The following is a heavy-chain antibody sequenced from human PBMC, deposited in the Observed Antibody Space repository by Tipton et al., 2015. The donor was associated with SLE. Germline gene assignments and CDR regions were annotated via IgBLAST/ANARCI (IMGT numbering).Heavy chain of an antibody. CDR3: ARGYYESNGYYSFDY. V-gene: IGHV4-59*02. Sequence: TLSLTCAVSGASVTTSYWTWLRQPPGKGLEWIAYVNRNEGTNFKPSLKSRVTISLDTSNNQFSLKVNSMTAADTAVYHCARGYYESNGYYSFDYWGLGALVTVSS. CDR2: VNRNEGT. J-gene: IGHJ4*02. D-gene: IGHD3-22*01. CDR1: GASVTTSY.